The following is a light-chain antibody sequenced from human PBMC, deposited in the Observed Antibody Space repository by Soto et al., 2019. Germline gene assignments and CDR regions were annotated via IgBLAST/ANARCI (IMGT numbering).Light chain of an antibody. Sequence: EIVLTQSPATLSLSPGERATLSFRASQSVSSYLAWYQQKPGQAPRLLIYGASTRATGIPARFSGSGSGTEFTLTISSLQSEDFAVYYCQQYNNWPPNTFGQGTRLEI. CDR2: GAS. J-gene: IGKJ5*01. V-gene: IGKV3-15*01. CDR1: QSVSSY. CDR3: QQYNNWPPNT.